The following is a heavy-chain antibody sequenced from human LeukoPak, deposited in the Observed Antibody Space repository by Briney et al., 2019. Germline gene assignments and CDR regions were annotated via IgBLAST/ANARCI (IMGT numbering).Heavy chain of an antibody. J-gene: IGHJ6*03. Sequence: AASVKVSCKASGYTFTSYDINWVRQATGQGLEWMGWMNPNSGNTGYAQKFQGRVTITRNTSMSTAYMELSSLRSEDTAVYYCARAPSYCSGGSCYSGQYYYYYMDVWGKGTTVTVSS. V-gene: IGHV1-8*03. D-gene: IGHD2-15*01. CDR3: ARAPSYCSGGSCYSGQYYYYYMDV. CDR1: GYTFTSYD. CDR2: MNPNSGNT.